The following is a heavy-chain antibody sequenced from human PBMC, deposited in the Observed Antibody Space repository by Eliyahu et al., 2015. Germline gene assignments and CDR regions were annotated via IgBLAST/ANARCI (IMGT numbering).Heavy chain of an antibody. CDR1: GGSISSNNW. CDR2: IYHSGST. V-gene: IGHV4-4*02. CDR3: ARLKTGTTPPDYFDY. D-gene: IGHD1-7*01. J-gene: IGHJ4*02. Sequence: QVQLQESGPGLVKPSGTLSLTCAVSGGSISSNNWWSWVRQPPGKGLEWIGEIYHSGSTYYNPSLKSRVTISVDKSKNQFSLRLSSVTAADTAVYYCARLKTGTTPPDYFDYWGQGTLVAVSS.